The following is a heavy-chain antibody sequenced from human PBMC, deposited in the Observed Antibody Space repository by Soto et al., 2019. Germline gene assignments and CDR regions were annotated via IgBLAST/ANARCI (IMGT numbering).Heavy chain of an antibody. Sequence: SETVSLTCTVSGGSIGSGGDYWSWIRQHPGKDLEWIGYIYYSGSSYYNPSLKSRVIISVDTSKKQFSLKLSSVTATDTAVYYCARGQVVAAQHWGQGTLVTVS. CDR3: ARGQVVAAQH. CDR1: GGSIGSGGDY. J-gene: IGHJ4*02. D-gene: IGHD2-15*01. V-gene: IGHV4-31*03. CDR2: IYYSGSS.